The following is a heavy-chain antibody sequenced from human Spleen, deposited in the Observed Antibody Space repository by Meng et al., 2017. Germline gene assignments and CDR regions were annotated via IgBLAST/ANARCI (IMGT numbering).Heavy chain of an antibody. CDR3: AREAGTNTVEYFDY. J-gene: IGHJ4*02. Sequence: QVQVVQSGAEVKKPGASVKVSCKATGHTFTNNYFHWVRQAPGQGLEWMGIINPSSGTTSYAQKLQGRVTMTRDTSTSTVYMELSSLRSEDTAVYYCAREAGTNTVEYFDYWGQGSLVTVSS. V-gene: IGHV1-46*01. D-gene: IGHD4-17*01. CDR1: GHTFTNNY. CDR2: INPSSGTT.